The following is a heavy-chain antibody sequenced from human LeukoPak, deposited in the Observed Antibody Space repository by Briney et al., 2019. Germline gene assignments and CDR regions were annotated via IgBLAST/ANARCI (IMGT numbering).Heavy chain of an antibody. J-gene: IGHJ3*02. CDR3: TQETDAFDI. V-gene: IGHV3-30*18. CDR1: GFSFSSYA. CDR2: ISYDGSDK. Sequence: GGSLRLSCAASGFSFSSYAMHWVRRAPGKGLEWVAFISYDGSDKYYADSVKGRFTISRDNSKNTLYLQMNSLRAEDTAVYYCTQETDAFDIWGQGTMVTVSS.